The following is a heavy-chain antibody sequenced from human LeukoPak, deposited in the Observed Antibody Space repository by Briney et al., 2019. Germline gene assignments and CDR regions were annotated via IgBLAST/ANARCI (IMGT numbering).Heavy chain of an antibody. CDR1: GFTFDDYG. Sequence: GGSLRLSCAASGFTFDDYGMSWVRQAPGKGPEWVSGINWNGGSTGYGDSVKGRFTISRDNSKKTLYLHMNSLRAEDTAVYYCARRTILTAPLDYWGQGTLVTVSP. V-gene: IGHV3-20*04. J-gene: IGHJ4*02. CDR2: INWNGGST. CDR3: ARRTILTAPLDY. D-gene: IGHD3-9*01.